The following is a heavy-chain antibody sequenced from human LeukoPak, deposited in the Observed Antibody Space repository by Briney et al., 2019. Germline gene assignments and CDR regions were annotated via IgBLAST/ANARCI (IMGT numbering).Heavy chain of an antibody. CDR2: IYPGDSHT. V-gene: IGHV5-51*01. Sequence: GESLKISCKGSGFTFTNYWIGWVRQMPGKGLEWMGIIYPGDSHTRYSPSFQGQVTISADKSFNTAYLQWGGLRASDTAMYFCASGYGDYISEYFKFWGQGTLVTVSS. CDR1: GFTFTNYW. CDR3: ASGYGDYISEYFKF. D-gene: IGHD4-17*01. J-gene: IGHJ1*01.